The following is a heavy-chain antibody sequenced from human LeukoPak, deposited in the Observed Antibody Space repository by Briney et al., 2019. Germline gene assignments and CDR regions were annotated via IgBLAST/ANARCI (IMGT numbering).Heavy chain of an antibody. J-gene: IGHJ4*02. D-gene: IGHD3-10*01. V-gene: IGHV1-46*03. CDR3: AREGSPDYYGSGEFDY. CDR1: GYTFTSYY. CDR2: INPSGGST. Sequence: ASVKVSCKASGYTFTSYYMHWVRQAPGQGLEWMGIINPSGGSTSYAQKFQGRVTMTRDTSTSTVYMELSSLRSEDTAVYYRAREGSPDYYGSGEFDYWGQGTLVTVSS.